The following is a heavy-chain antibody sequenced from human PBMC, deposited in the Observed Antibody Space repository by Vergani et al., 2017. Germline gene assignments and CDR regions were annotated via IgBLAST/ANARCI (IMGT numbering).Heavy chain of an antibody. Sequence: QVQLVQSGAEVKKPGASVKVSCKASGYTFTSYGISWVRQAPVQGLEWMGWISAYNGNTNYAQKLQGRVTMTTDTSTSTAYMELRSLRSDDTAVYYCARDPLGYCSSTSCSHYYYYYYMDVWGKGTTVTVSS. V-gene: IGHV1-18*01. CDR2: ISAYNGNT. CDR3: ARDPLGYCSSTSCSHYYYYYYMDV. CDR1: GYTFTSYG. J-gene: IGHJ6*03. D-gene: IGHD2-2*01.